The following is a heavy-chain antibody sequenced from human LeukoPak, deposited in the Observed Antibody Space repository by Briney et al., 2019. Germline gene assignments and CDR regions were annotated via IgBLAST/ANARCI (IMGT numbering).Heavy chain of an antibody. Sequence: SETLSLTCTVSAGSISSYYWNWIRQPPGKGLEWIGFIYYSGSTNYNPSLKSRVTISVDTSKNQFSLKLSSVTAADTAVYFCARGFRGDNFDYWGQGTLVTVSS. CDR3: ARGFRGDNFDY. J-gene: IGHJ4*02. CDR2: IYYSGST. V-gene: IGHV4-59*08. D-gene: IGHD7-27*01. CDR1: AGSISSYY.